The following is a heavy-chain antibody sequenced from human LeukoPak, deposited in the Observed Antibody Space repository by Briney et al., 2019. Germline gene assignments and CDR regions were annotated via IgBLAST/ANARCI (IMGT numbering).Heavy chain of an antibody. D-gene: IGHD6-13*01. Sequence: GGSLRLSCAASGFTFSSYAMSWVRQALGKGLEWVSAIIGSGGSTYYADSVKGRFTISRDNSKNTLYLQMNSLRAEDTAVYYCARYAQQLVDYWGQGTLVTVSS. CDR2: IIGSGGST. CDR3: ARYAQQLVDY. V-gene: IGHV3-23*01. CDR1: GFTFSSYA. J-gene: IGHJ4*02.